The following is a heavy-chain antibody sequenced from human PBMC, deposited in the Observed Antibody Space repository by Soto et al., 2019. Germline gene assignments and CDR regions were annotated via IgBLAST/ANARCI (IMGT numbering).Heavy chain of an antibody. D-gene: IGHD6-19*01. CDR3: ARQTTDSSGYIPGGWFDP. CDR1: GGSISSYY. CDR2: IYYSGST. V-gene: IGHV4-59*08. J-gene: IGHJ5*02. Sequence: SETLSLTCTVSGGSISSYYWSWIRQPPGKGLEWIGYIYYSGSTNYNPSLKSRVTISVDTSKNQFSLKLSSVTAADTAVYYCARQTTDSSGYIPGGWFDPWGQGTLVTVSS.